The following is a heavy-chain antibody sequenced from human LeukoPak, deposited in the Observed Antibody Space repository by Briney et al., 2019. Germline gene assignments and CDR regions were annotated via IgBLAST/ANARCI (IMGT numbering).Heavy chain of an antibody. V-gene: IGHV3-13*01. CDR2: STAGDT. Sequence: GGSLRLSCAASGFQFSGFDMHWIRQAIGKGLEWVAASTAGDTFYPDSVRGRFTISRENAKNTLYLQMNGLRAGDTAVYYCARAVYGSGSPRCGLDVWGRGTTVTVSS. D-gene: IGHD3-10*01. CDR1: GFQFSGFD. J-gene: IGHJ6*02. CDR3: ARAVYGSGSPRCGLDV.